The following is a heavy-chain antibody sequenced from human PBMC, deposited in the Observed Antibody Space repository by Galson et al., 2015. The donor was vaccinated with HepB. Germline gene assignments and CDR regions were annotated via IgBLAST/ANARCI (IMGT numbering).Heavy chain of an antibody. CDR1: EFTFSSHG. V-gene: IGHV3-30*18. CDR3: AKIAAAGEIDY. J-gene: IGHJ4*02. D-gene: IGHD6-13*01. CDR2: ISYDGRNK. Sequence: SLRLSCAASEFTFSSHGMHWVRQAPGKGLEWVAVISYDGRNKYYADSVKGRFTISRDNSESKLYLQMNSLRVEDMAVYYCAKIAAAGEIDYWGQRTLVTVSS.